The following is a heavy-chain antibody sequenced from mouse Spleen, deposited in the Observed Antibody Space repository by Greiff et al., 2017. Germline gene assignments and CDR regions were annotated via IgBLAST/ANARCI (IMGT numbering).Heavy chain of an antibody. CDR1: GYTFTSYY. Sequence: VQLQQSGPELVKPGASVRISCKASGYTFTSYYIHWVKQRPGQGLEWIGWIYPGNVNTKYNEKFKGKATLTADKSSSTAYMQLSSLTSEDSAVYFCARRSITTHAMDYWGQGTSVTVSS. J-gene: IGHJ4*01. V-gene: IGHV1S56*01. CDR3: ARRSITTHAMDY. D-gene: IGHD1-1*01. CDR2: IYPGNVNT.